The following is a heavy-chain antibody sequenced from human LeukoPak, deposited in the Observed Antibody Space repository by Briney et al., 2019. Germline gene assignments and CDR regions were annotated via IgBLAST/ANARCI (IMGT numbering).Heavy chain of an antibody. CDR2: ISSSGSTI. CDR1: GFTFSSYE. Sequence: GGSLRLSCAASGFTFSSYEMNWVRQAPGKGLEWVSYISSSGSTIYYADSVKGRFTISRDNAKNSLYLQMNSLRAEDTAVYYCARAPSRITIFGVVIRHADYFDYWGQGTLVTVSS. V-gene: IGHV3-48*03. CDR3: ARAPSRITIFGVVIRHADYFDY. D-gene: IGHD3-3*01. J-gene: IGHJ4*02.